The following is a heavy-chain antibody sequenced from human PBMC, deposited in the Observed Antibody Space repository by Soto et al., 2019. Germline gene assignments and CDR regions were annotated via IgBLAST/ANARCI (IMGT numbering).Heavy chain of an antibody. J-gene: IGHJ4*02. Sequence: QLQLVESGGGVVQPGRSLKLSCAASGFTFSSYGMHWVRQAPGKGLEWVAVISPDVTNKYYADSVKGRFTISRDNSKNTLYLQMNSLRTEDTAVYYCARDRQYIYGCINYWGQGTLVTVSS. CDR2: ISPDVTNK. V-gene: IGHV3-30*03. CDR3: ARDRQYIYGCINY. D-gene: IGHD5-18*01. CDR1: GFTFSSYG.